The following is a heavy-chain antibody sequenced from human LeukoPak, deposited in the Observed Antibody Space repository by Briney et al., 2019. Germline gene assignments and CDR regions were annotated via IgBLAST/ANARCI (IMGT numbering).Heavy chain of an antibody. D-gene: IGHD3-10*01. CDR1: GFTFSSYS. J-gene: IGHJ6*02. V-gene: IGHV3-30*02. CDR3: AKGPTRMVRDHYGMDV. Sequence: GGSLRLSCAASGFTFSSYSMNWVRQAPGKGLEWVAFIRYDGSNKYYADSVKGRFTISRDNSKNTLYLQMNSPRAEDTAVYYCAKGPTRMVRDHYGMDVWGQGTTVTVSS. CDR2: IRYDGSNK.